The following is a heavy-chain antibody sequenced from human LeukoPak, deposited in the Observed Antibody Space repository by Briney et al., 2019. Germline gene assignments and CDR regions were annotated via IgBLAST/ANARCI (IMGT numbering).Heavy chain of an antibody. J-gene: IGHJ4*02. CDR1: GYSISSGYY. V-gene: IGHV4-38-2*02. D-gene: IGHD4-11*01. Sequence: SETLSLTCAVSGYSISSGYYWGWIRQPPGKGLEWIGSIYHSGSTYYNPSLKSRVTISVDTSKNQFSLKLSSVTAADTAVYYCARELVGYSNLFDYWGQGTLVTVSS. CDR2: IYHSGST. CDR3: ARELVGYSNLFDY.